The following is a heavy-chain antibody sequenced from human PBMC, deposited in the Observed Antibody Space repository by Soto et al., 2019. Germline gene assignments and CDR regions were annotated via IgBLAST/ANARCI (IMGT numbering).Heavy chain of an antibody. V-gene: IGHV3-33*01. CDR2: IWYDGSNK. CDR3: ARVAASPTRYYYYYGMDV. D-gene: IGHD6-6*01. CDR1: GFTFSSYG. Sequence: PGGSLRLSCAASGFTFSSYGMHWVRQAPGKGLEWVAVIWYDGSNKYYADSVKGRFTISRDNSKNTLYLQMNSLRAEDTAVYYCARVAASPTRYYYYYGMDVWGQGTTVTVSS. J-gene: IGHJ6*02.